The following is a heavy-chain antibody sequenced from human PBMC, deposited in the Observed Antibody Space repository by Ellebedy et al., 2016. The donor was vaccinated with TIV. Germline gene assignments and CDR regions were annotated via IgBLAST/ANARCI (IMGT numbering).Heavy chain of an antibody. V-gene: IGHV1-2*02. J-gene: IGHJ6*02. D-gene: IGHD2-15*01. CDR1: GYTFTGYY. CDR3: ARDQEIVVVVAATSQLYYYGMDV. CDR2: INPNSGGT. Sequence: ASVEVSCXASGYTFTGYYMHWVRQAPGQGLEWMGWINPNSGGTNYAQKFQGRVTMTRDTSISTAYMELSRLRSDDTAVYYCARDQEIVVVVAATSQLYYYGMDVWGQGTTVTVSS.